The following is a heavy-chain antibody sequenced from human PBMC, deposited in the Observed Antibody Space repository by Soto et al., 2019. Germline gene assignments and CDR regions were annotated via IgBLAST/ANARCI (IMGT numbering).Heavy chain of an antibody. D-gene: IGHD4-17*01. Sequence: SETLSLTSVVSVSSISLTSWTWSGRPPGKGLEWIGNIYYSGSTNYNPSLKSRVIMSVASSKNQVSLRLNSVTAADTAVYYCTRVGGYYGDYPNFDYWGQGALVTVSS. CDR3: TRVGGYYGDYPNFDY. CDR2: IYYSGST. V-gene: IGHV4-59*01. J-gene: IGHJ4*02. CDR1: VSSISLTS.